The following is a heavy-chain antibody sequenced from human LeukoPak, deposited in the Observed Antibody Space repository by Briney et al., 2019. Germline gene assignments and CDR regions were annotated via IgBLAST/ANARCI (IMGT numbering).Heavy chain of an antibody. V-gene: IGHV3-23*01. D-gene: IGHD6-19*01. Sequence: GGSLRLSCAASGLTFSSYAMSWVRQAPGKGLEWVSAISGSGGSTYYADSVKGRFTISRDNSKNTVYLQMNSLRADDTAVFYCAKAGSSGSFDSWGQGTHVTVSS. CDR3: AKAGSSGSFDS. CDR1: GLTFSSYA. J-gene: IGHJ4*02. CDR2: ISGSGGST.